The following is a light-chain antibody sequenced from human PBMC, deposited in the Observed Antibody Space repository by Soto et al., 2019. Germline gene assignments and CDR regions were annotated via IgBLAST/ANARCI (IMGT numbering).Light chain of an antibody. CDR2: NNS. J-gene: IGLJ2*01. CDR1: SSNIGSNT. V-gene: IGLV1-44*01. CDR3: AAGDDSLRGLE. Sequence: QSVLTQPPSASGTPGQMVTISCSGSSSNIGSNTVNWYQQLPGMAPKLLIYNNSQRPSGVPDRFSGSKSGTSASLAISGLQSGDGADYYCAAGDDSLRGLEFGGGTKLPVL.